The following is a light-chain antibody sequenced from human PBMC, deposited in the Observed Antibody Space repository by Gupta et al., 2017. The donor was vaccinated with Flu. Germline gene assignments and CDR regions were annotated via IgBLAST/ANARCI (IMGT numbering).Light chain of an antibody. J-gene: IGKJ3*01. CDR3: MQALEGVT. CDR1: QSLLHSNGYDY. Sequence: IVMTQSPLSLPVTPGEPASISCRSSQSLLHSNGYDYVDWYLQKPGQSPQLLIFLGYNRASGVPDRFSGSGSGTDFTLTSSRGEAEDVGVYYCMQALEGVTFGPGTKVDIK. CDR2: LGY. V-gene: IGKV2-28*01.